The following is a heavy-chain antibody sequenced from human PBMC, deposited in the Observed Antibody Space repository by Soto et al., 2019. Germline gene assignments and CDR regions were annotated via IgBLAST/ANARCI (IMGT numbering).Heavy chain of an antibody. J-gene: IGHJ3*02. CDR1: GGSISSSSYY. D-gene: IGHD5-18*01. Sequence: PSETLSLTCTVSGGSISSSSYYWGWIRQPPGKGLEWIGSIYHSGSTYYNPSLKSRVTISVDTSKNQFSLKLSSVTAADTAIYYCARRYGYAFDIWGQGTMVTVSS. CDR3: ARRYGYAFDI. CDR2: IYHSGST. V-gene: IGHV4-39*07.